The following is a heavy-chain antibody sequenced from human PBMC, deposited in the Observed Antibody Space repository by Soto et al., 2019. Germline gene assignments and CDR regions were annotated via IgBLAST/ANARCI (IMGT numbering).Heavy chain of an antibody. CDR2: IRSKVNSYGT. Sequence: GGSLRLSCVVSGFIFSDSPMHWVRQASGKGLEWVGRIRSKVNSYGTAYAASVKGRFTVSRDDSKNTAYLQMDGLKIGDTAMYYCARQWDYYESSGRLDDWGQGTQVTVSS. CDR1: GFIFSDSP. D-gene: IGHD3-22*01. V-gene: IGHV3-73*01. J-gene: IGHJ4*02. CDR3: ARQWDYYESSGRLDD.